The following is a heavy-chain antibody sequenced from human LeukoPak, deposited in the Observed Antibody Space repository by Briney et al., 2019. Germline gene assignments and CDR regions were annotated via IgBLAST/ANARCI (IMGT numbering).Heavy chain of an antibody. CDR2: ISYDGSNK. Sequence: PGGSLRLSCVASGFTFSSYTMHWVRQAPGKGLEWVAVISYDGSNKYYADSVKGRFTISRDNSKNTLYLQMNSLRAEDTAVYYCARGDDTAMVSGGYNWFDSWGQGTLVTVSS. CDR3: ARGDDTAMVSGGYNWFDS. V-gene: IGHV3-30-3*01. D-gene: IGHD5-18*01. J-gene: IGHJ5*01. CDR1: GFTFSSYT.